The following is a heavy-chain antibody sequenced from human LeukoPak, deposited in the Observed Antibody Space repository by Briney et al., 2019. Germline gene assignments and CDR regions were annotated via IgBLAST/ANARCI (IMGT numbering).Heavy chain of an antibody. V-gene: IGHV3-23*01. CDR3: ARVPTAILTLPLYSFDY. CDR1: GFTFSSYA. D-gene: IGHD2-21*02. J-gene: IGHJ4*02. Sequence: GGSLRLSCAASGFTFSSYAMNWVRQAPGEGLEWVSIISGSGGTTYYADSVKGRFTISRDNSKDTLYLQMNSLRAEDTALYYCARVPTAILTLPLYSFDYWGQGTLVTVSS. CDR2: ISGSGGTT.